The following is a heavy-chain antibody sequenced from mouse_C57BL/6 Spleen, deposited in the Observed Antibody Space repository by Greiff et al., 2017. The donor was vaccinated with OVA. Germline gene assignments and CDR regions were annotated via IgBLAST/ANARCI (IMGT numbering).Heavy chain of an antibody. J-gene: IGHJ3*01. CDR1: GYTFTSYW. CDR3: AIYELTGTWFAY. Sequence: VQLQQSGAELAKPGASVKLSCKASGYTFTSYWMHWVNQRPGQGLEWIGYINPSSGSPKYHQKVKDQATLTADKSSRTGYMQLSSLTYEDSAVYYCAIYELTGTWFAYWGQGTLVTVSA. V-gene: IGHV1-7*01. D-gene: IGHD4-1*01. CDR2: INPSSGSP.